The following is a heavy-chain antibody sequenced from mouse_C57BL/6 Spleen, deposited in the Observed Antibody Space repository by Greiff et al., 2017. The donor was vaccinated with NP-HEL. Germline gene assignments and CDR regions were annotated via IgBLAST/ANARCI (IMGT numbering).Heavy chain of an antibody. Sequence: EVQRVESGGDLVKPGGSLKLSCAASGFTFSSYGMSWVRQTPDKRLEWVATISSGGSYTSYPDSVKGRFTISRDNAKNTLYLQMSSLKSEDTAMYYCARHGYYGSSYWYFDVWGTGTTVTVSS. CDR2: ISSGGSYT. D-gene: IGHD1-1*01. V-gene: IGHV5-6*01. CDR3: ARHGYYGSSYWYFDV. CDR1: GFTFSSYG. J-gene: IGHJ1*03.